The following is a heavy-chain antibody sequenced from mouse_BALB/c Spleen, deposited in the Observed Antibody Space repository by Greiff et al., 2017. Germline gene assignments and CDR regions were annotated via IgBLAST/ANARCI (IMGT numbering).Heavy chain of an antibody. CDR3: ARGNYYAMDY. Sequence: EVQVVESGGGLVKPGGSLKLSCAASGFAFSSYYMSWVRQTPEKRLEWVAYISSGGGSTYYPDTVKGRFTISRDNAKNTLYLQMSSLKSEDTAMYYCARGNYYAMDYWGQGTSVTVSS. CDR1: GFAFSSYY. J-gene: IGHJ4*01. V-gene: IGHV5-12-1*01. D-gene: IGHD2-1*01. CDR2: ISSGGGST.